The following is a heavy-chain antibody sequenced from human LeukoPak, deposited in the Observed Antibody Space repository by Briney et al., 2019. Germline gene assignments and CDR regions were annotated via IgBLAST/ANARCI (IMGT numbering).Heavy chain of an antibody. D-gene: IGHD1-14*01. CDR3: ARRSGSPDYAFDI. V-gene: IGHV3-33*01. J-gene: IGHJ3*02. Sequence: GGSLRLSCAASGFTFSGYGMHWVRQAPGKGLEWVAIIWYDGSNKYYADPVKGRFTIPRDNSKNTLFLQMNSLGAEDTAVYYCARRSGSPDYAFDIWGQGTMVTVSS. CDR1: GFTFSGYG. CDR2: IWYDGSNK.